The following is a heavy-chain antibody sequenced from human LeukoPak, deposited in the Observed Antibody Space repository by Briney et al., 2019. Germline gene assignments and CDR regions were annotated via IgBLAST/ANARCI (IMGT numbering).Heavy chain of an antibody. CDR1: GGSFSGYY. V-gene: IGHV4-59*12. CDR3: ARAPRKGTRGHFYLAGPNNWFDP. CDR2: IYYSGST. D-gene: IGHD1/OR15-1a*01. Sequence: SETLSLTCAVYGGSFSGYYWSWIRQPPGKGLEWIGYIYYSGSTNYNPSLKSRVTISVDTSKNQFSLKLSSVTAADTAVYYCARAPRKGTRGHFYLAGPNNWFDPWGQGTLVTVSS. J-gene: IGHJ5*02.